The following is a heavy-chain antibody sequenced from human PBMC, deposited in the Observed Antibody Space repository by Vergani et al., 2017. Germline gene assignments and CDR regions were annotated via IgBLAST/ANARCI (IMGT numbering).Heavy chain of an antibody. J-gene: IGHJ4*02. CDR1: GFTFSSYE. CDR2: ISSSGSTI. Sequence: EVQLVESGGGLVQPGGSLRLSCAASGFTFSSYEMNWVRQAPGKGLEWVSYISSSGSTIYYADSVKGRFTISRDNAKNSLYLQMNSLRAEDTAVYYCARVAEPYYDSSGYYPYFDCGGQGTLVTVSS. D-gene: IGHD3-22*01. CDR3: ARVAEPYYDSSGYYPYFDC. V-gene: IGHV3-48*03.